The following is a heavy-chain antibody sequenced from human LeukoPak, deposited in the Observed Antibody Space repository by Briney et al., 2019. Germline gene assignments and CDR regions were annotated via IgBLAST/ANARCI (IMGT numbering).Heavy chain of an antibody. CDR1: GFTFSDYY. D-gene: IGHD2-15*01. CDR2: ISSSGSTI. Sequence: GGSLRLSCAASGFTFSDYYMSWIRQAPGKGLEWVSYISSSGSTIYYADSVKGRFTISRDNAKNSLYLQMNSLRAEDTAVYYCARGPILEGYCNGGSCSYFDYWGQGTLVTVSS. V-gene: IGHV3-11*01. J-gene: IGHJ4*02. CDR3: ARGPILEGYCNGGSCSYFDY.